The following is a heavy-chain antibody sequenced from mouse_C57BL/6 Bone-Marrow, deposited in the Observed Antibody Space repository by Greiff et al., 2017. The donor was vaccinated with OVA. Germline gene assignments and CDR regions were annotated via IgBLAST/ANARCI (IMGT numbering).Heavy chain of an antibody. CDR1: GFSLTSYG. CDR3: ARREIYYYGSSYVRYFDV. V-gene: IGHV2-2*01. CDR2: IWSGGST. J-gene: IGHJ1*03. Sequence: VKLMESGPGLVQPSQSLSITCTVSGFSLTSYGVHWVRQSPGKGLEWLGVIWSGGSTDYNAAFISRLSISKDNSKSQVFFKMNSLQADDTAIYYCARREIYYYGSSYVRYFDVWGTGTTVTVSS. D-gene: IGHD1-1*01.